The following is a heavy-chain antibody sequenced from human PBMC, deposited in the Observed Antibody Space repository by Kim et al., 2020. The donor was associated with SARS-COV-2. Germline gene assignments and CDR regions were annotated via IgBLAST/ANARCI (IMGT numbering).Heavy chain of an antibody. Sequence: GGSLRLSCAASGFTFSSYEMNWVRQAPGKGLEWVSYISSSGSTIYYADSVKGRFTISRDNAKNSLYLQMNSLRAEDTAVYYCARDLGRAYCGGDCYSDFDYWGQGTLVTVSS. D-gene: IGHD2-21*02. J-gene: IGHJ4*02. CDR1: GFTFSSYE. V-gene: IGHV3-48*03. CDR3: ARDLGRAYCGGDCYSDFDY. CDR2: ISSSGSTI.